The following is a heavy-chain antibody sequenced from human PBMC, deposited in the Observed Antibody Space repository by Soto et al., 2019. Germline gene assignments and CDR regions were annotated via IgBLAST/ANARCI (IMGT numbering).Heavy chain of an antibody. CDR3: AKGGRRAPVTSDFNY. CDR2: IYYSGST. CDR1: GGSISSYY. Sequence: SETLSLTCTVSGGSISSYYWSWIRQPPGKGLEWIGYIYYSGSTNYNPSLKSRVTISVDTSKNQFSLKLSSVTAEDTAVYYCAKGGRRAPVTSDFNYWGQGALVTVSS. J-gene: IGHJ4*02. D-gene: IGHD3-16*01. V-gene: IGHV4-59*01.